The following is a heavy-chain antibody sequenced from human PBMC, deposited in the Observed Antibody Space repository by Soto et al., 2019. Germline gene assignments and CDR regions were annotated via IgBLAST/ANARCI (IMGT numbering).Heavy chain of an antibody. V-gene: IGHV4-30-2*02. CDR2: IYHSGST. D-gene: IGHD5-12*01. CDR3: ARSLDIVATIDY. J-gene: IGHJ4*02. Sequence: SETLSLTCAVSGGSISSGGYSWSWIRQPPGKGLEWIGYIYHSGSTYYNPSLKSRVTISVDTSKNQFSLKLSSVTAADTAVYYCARSLDIVATIDYWGQGTLVTVSS. CDR1: GGSISSGGYS.